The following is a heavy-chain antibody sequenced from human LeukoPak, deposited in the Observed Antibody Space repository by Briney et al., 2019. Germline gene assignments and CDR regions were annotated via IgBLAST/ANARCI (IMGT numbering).Heavy chain of an antibody. CDR3: ARVGGSGSYYSSYGMDV. CDR1: GFTFSSYA. D-gene: IGHD3-10*01. J-gene: IGHJ6*02. V-gene: IGHV3-30-3*01. CDR2: ISYDGSNK. Sequence: GRSLRLSCAASGFTFSSYAMHWVRQAPGKGLEWVAVISYDGSNKYYADSVKGRFTISRDNSKNTLYLQMNSLRAEDTAVYYCARVGGSGSYYSSYGMDVWGQGTTVTVSS.